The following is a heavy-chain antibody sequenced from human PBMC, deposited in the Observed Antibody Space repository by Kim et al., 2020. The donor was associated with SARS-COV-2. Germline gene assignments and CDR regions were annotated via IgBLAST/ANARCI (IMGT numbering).Heavy chain of an antibody. D-gene: IGHD1-26*01. J-gene: IGHJ4*02. CDR1: GFTFRNYA. CDR2: ITGGGELT. CDR3: AKGCDKWELYDF. V-gene: IGHV3-23*01. Sequence: GGSLRLSCAASGFTFRNYAMSWVRQAPGRGLEWVSAITGGGELTYYADSVKGRFTVSRDNSKSTVSLHMNSLRAEDTAKFYCAKGCDKWELYDFWGQGT.